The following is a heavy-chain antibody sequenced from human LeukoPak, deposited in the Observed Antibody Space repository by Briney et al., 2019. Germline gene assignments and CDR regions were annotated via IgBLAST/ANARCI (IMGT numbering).Heavy chain of an antibody. CDR3: STDAGYDSRWYNY. V-gene: IGHV3-15*01. Sequence: GGSLRLSCAASGFSFSSAYVIWVSQAPGKGLEWLGRIKSKSAGGTVDYASPVKGRFVISRDDSRTTVSLQMNSLKTEDTAVYYCSTDAGYDSRWYNYWGQGTLVTVSS. CDR1: GFSFSSAY. D-gene: IGHD6-13*01. J-gene: IGHJ4*02. CDR2: IKSKSAGGTV.